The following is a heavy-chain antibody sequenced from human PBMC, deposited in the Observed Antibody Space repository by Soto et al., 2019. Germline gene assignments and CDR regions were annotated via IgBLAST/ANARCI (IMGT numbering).Heavy chain of an antibody. CDR1: GGSISSYY. CDR3: AREMGTYYYDSSGYFPLDY. Sequence: PXGTLSLTCTVSGGSISSYYWSWIRQPSGKGLEWIGRIYTSGSTNYNPSLKSRVTMSVDTSKNQFSLKLSSVTAADTAVYYCAREMGTYYYDSSGYFPLDYWGQGTLVTVSS. V-gene: IGHV4-4*07. J-gene: IGHJ4*02. D-gene: IGHD3-22*01. CDR2: IYTSGST.